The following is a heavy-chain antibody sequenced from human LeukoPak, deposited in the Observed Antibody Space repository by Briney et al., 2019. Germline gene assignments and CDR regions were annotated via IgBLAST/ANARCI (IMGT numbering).Heavy chain of an antibody. D-gene: IGHD2-15*01. J-gene: IGHJ4*02. CDR1: GFTFSTFS. V-gene: IGHV3-48*01. Sequence: GGSLRLSCAASGFTFSTFSMNWVRQAPGKGLEWISYISRSSDTKYYAGSVKGRFTISRDNSKNTLYLQMNSLRAEDTAVYYCAKSPYGAGDIFDFWGQGTLVTVSS. CDR3: AKSPYGAGDIFDF. CDR2: ISRSSDTK.